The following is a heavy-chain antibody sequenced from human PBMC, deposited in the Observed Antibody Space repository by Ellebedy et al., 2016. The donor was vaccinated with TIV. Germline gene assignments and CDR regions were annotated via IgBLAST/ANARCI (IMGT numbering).Heavy chain of an antibody. J-gene: IGHJ4*02. Sequence: MPSETLSLTCTVSGGSISSGGNYRTWIRQHAGKGLEWFGFIYYSGSTYNNPSLRSRVTMSVDTSKNQFSLNLTSVTAADTAMYYCARGSGWYDPFDLWGQGTLVTVSS. CDR2: IYYSGST. CDR1: GGSISSGGNY. CDR3: ARGSGWYDPFDL. V-gene: IGHV4-31*03. D-gene: IGHD6-19*01.